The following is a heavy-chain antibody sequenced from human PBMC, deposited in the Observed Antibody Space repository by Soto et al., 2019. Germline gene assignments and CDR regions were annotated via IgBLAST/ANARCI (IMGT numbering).Heavy chain of an antibody. Sequence: ETLCRTCSGYGGSCSGYYWSWIRQPPGKGLEWIGEINHSGSTNYNPSLKSRVTISVDTSKNQFSLKLTSVTAADTAVYYSARGGRVVRGDYYYYGMDVWGQGTTVTVYS. CDR1: GGSCSGYY. D-gene: IGHD3-10*01. CDR2: INHSGST. J-gene: IGHJ6*02. CDR3: ARGGRVVRGDYYYYGMDV. V-gene: IGHV4-34*01.